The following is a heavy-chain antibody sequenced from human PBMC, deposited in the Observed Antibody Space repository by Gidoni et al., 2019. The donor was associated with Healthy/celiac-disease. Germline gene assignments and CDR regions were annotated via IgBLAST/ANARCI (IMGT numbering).Heavy chain of an antibody. CDR3: ARGSSSLVRRSFDY. D-gene: IGHD6-13*01. Sequence: QVQLQESGPGLVKRSQTLSLTCTVSGGPISSGGYYWSWIRQHPGQGLEWLGYIYYSGSTYYNPSLKSRVTIAVDTSKNQFSLKLSSVTAADTAVYYCARGSSSLVRRSFDYWGQGTLVTVSS. CDR2: IYYSGST. CDR1: GGPISSGGYY. V-gene: IGHV4-31*03. J-gene: IGHJ4*02.